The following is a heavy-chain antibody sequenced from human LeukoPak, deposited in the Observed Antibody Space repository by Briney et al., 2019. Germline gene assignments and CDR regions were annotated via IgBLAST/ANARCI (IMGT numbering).Heavy chain of an antibody. CDR1: GFSFSSFW. V-gene: IGHV3-7*04. Sequence: GGSLRLSCAASGFSFSSFWMSWVRQAPGKGLEWVADIKEEGRTTYYVDSVKGRFTISRDNAKNTLYLQMNSLRAEDTAVYYCARDSPAGTSWRSEPTFDYWGQGTLVTVTS. CDR3: ARDSPAGTSWRSEPTFDY. D-gene: IGHD2-2*01. J-gene: IGHJ4*02. CDR2: IKEEGRTT.